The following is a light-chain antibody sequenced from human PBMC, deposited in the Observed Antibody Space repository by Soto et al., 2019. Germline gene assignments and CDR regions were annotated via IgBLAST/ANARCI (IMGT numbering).Light chain of an antibody. CDR3: QSTSRSATHV. V-gene: IGLV1-40*01. CDR2: SNI. Sequence: QSVLTQPPSVSGAPGQRVTISCSGTGSNIGAGYAVHWYQQLPGTAPKLLIYSNIHRPSGVPDRFSGSKSGSSASLAITGLQAEDEADYYCQSTSRSATHVFGTGTKVTVL. CDR1: GSNIGAGYA. J-gene: IGLJ1*01.